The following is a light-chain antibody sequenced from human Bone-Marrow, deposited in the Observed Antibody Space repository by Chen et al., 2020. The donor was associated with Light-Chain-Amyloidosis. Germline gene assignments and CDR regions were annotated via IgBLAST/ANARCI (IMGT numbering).Light chain of an antibody. CDR3: QVWDRSSDRPV. CDR2: DDS. CDR1: NIGSTS. Sequence: SYVLTQPSSVSVAPGQTATIACGGNNIGSTSVHWYQQTPGQAPLLVVYDDSDRPSGIPARLSGSDSGTTATLTISRVEAGDGADYYCQVWDRSSDRPVFGGGTKLTVL. J-gene: IGLJ3*02. V-gene: IGLV3-21*02.